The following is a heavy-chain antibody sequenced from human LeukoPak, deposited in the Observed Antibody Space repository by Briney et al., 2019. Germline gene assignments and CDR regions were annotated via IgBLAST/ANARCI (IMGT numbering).Heavy chain of an antibody. Sequence: PGGSLRLSCAASGFTFSSYEMNWVRQAPGKGLEWVSYISSSGSTIYYADSVKGRFTISRDNAKNSLYLQMNSLRAEDTAVYYCARVDYYGSGSYAFDIWGQGTMVTVSS. CDR3: ARVDYYGSGSYAFDI. J-gene: IGHJ3*02. D-gene: IGHD3-10*01. CDR2: ISSSGSTI. V-gene: IGHV3-48*03. CDR1: GFTFSSYE.